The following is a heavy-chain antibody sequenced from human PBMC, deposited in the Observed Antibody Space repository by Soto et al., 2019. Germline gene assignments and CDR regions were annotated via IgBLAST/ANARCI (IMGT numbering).Heavy chain of an antibody. CDR3: ARTYVTGTTVRRFDP. V-gene: IGHV1-18*01. CDR2: ISAYNGNT. CDR1: GYTFTSYG. Sequence: QVQLVQSGAEVKKPGASVKVSCKASGYTFTSYGISWVRQAPGQGLAWMGWISAYNGNTNYPQKLQGRVTMTTDTSTSTAYMELRSLRSDDTAVYSCARTYVTGTTVRRFDPWGQGTLVTVSS. J-gene: IGHJ5*02. D-gene: IGHD1-7*01.